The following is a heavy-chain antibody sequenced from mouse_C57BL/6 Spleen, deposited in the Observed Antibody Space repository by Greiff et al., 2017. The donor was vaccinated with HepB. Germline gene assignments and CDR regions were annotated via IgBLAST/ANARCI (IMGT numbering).Heavy chain of an antibody. J-gene: IGHJ2*01. CDR2: IYPGDGDT. Sequence: QVQLQQSGPELVKPGASVKISCKASGYAFSSSWMNWVKQRPGKGLEWIGRIYPGDGDTNYNGKFKGKATLTADKSSSTAHMQLSSLTSEDSAVYFCARLDYSNYGGVYWGQGTTLTVSS. V-gene: IGHV1-82*01. D-gene: IGHD2-5*01. CDR3: ARLDYSNYGGVY. CDR1: GYAFSSSW.